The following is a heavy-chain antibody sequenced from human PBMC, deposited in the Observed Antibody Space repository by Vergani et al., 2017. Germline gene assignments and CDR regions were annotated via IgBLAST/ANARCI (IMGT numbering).Heavy chain of an antibody. CDR1: GFTFSSYA. CDR2: ISYDGSNK. Sequence: QVQLVESGGGVVQPGRSLRLSCAASGFTFSSYAMHWVRQAPGKGLEWVAVISYDGSNKYYADSVKGRFTISRDNSKNTLYLQMNSLRAEDTAVYYCAKEGYGDYVVHAFDIWGQGTMVTVSS. CDR3: AKEGYGDYVVHAFDI. V-gene: IGHV3-30*04. J-gene: IGHJ3*02. D-gene: IGHD4-17*01.